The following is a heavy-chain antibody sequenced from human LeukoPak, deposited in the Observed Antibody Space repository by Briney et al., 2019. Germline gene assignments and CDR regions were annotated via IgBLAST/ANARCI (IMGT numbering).Heavy chain of an antibody. CDR1: GFTFGSYW. J-gene: IGHJ3*02. Sequence: GGSLRLSCAASGFTFGSYWMHWVRQAPGKGLVWVSRINSDGSSTSYADSVKGRFTISRDNAKNTLYLQMNSLRAEDTAVYYCARVDSSGWGAFDIWGQGTMVTVSS. D-gene: IGHD3-22*01. V-gene: IGHV3-74*01. CDR3: ARVDSSGWGAFDI. CDR2: INSDGSST.